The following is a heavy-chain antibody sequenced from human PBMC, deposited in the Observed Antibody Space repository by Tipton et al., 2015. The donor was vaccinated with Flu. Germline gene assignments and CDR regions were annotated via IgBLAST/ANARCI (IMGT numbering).Heavy chain of an antibody. CDR3: ARVHATVSIVVQAFDI. D-gene: IGHD1-26*01. CDR1: GGSISGYF. J-gene: IGHJ3*02. Sequence: TLSLTCTVSGGSISGYFWGWIRQSPRKGLEWIGYIYYSGNTNYNPSLKSRVTISLDTSKSQFSLKLSSVTAADTAVYYCARVHATVSIVVQAFDIWGQGAMVSVSS. CDR2: IYYSGNT. V-gene: IGHV4-59*01.